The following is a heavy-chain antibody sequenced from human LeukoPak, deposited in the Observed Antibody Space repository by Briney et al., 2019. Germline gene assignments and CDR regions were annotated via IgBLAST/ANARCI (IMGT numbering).Heavy chain of an antibody. Sequence: PGGSLRLSCAASGFTFSSYAMSWVRQAPGKGLEWVSAISGSGGSTYYADSVKGRFTISRDNSKNTLYLQMNSLRAEDTAVYYCAKDPPNTMARGVCPDYWGQGTLVTVSS. V-gene: IGHV3-23*01. J-gene: IGHJ4*02. CDR2: ISGSGGST. D-gene: IGHD3-10*01. CDR3: AKDPPNTMARGVCPDY. CDR1: GFTFSSYA.